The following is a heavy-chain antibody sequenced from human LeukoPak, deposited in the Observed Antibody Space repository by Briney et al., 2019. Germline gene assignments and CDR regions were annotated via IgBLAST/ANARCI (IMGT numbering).Heavy chain of an antibody. CDR3: ARQRDVLRFLEWLLYSDY. CDR2: IYHSGST. Sequence: SETLSLTCAVSGYSISSGYYWGWIRQPPGKGLEWIGSIYHSGSTYYNPSLKSRVTTSVDTSKNQFSLKLSSVTAADTAVYYCARQRDVLRFLEWLLYSDYWGQGTLVTVSS. CDR1: GYSISSGYY. V-gene: IGHV4-38-2*01. J-gene: IGHJ4*02. D-gene: IGHD3-3*01.